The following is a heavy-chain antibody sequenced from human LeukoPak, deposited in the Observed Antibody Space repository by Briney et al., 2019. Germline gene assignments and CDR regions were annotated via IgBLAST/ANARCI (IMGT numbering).Heavy chain of an antibody. CDR3: ARLWFGAYYFDY. CDR2: IFYSGST. J-gene: IGHJ4*02. Sequence: SETLSLTCTVSGGSISSSSYYWGWIRQPPGKGLAWIGNIFYSGSTYYDPSLKSRVTISVDTSRSQFSLKLNSVTAADTAVYYCARLWFGAYYFDYWGQGTLVTVSS. V-gene: IGHV4-39*01. CDR1: GGSISSSSYY. D-gene: IGHD3-10*01.